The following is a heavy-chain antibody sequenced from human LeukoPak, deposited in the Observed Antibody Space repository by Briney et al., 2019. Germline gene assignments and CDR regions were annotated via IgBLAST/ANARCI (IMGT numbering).Heavy chain of an antibody. J-gene: IGHJ4*02. D-gene: IGHD3-10*01. CDR3: AKVGGLGSFYKSPYFAY. CDR1: GFTFGDYA. CDR2: ISWNGDTI. Sequence: PGGSLRLSCAAAGFTFGDYAMHWVRQAPGKGPEWVSGISWNGDTIRYADSVKGRFTISRDTAKNSLYLQMNSLRPEDTALYYCAKVGGLGSFYKSPYFAYWGQGTLVTVSS. V-gene: IGHV3-9*01.